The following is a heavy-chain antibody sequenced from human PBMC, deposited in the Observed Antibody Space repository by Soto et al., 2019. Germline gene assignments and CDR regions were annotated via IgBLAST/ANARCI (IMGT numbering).Heavy chain of an antibody. CDR1: GGTFGSYT. D-gene: IGHD3-10*02. CDR2: ITPIFGTV. J-gene: IGHJ6*02. Sequence: QVQLVQSGAEVKKPGSSMKVSCKASGGTFGSYTFNWVRQAPGHGLEWMGGITPIFGTVHYAQKFRDRVTITADGSSTTAYMDMRSLTSEAKAGYYCASVRERRWVLFSDYYFAMDVWGQGTTVTVSS. CDR3: ASVRERRWVLFSDYYFAMDV. V-gene: IGHV1-69*01.